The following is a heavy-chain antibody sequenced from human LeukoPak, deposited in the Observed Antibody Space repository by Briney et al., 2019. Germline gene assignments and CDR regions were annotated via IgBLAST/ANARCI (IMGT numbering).Heavy chain of an antibody. CDR3: ARRGQIMITFGGVIAPDWFDP. J-gene: IGHJ5*02. CDR1: GGSISSSSYY. Sequence: SETLSLTCTVSGGSISSSSYYWGWIRQPPGKGLEWIGSIYYSGSTYYNPSLKSRVTISVDTSKNQFSLKLSSVTAADTAVYYCARRGQIMITFGGVIAPDWFDPWGQGTLVTVSS. CDR2: IYYSGST. D-gene: IGHD3-16*02. V-gene: IGHV4-39*01.